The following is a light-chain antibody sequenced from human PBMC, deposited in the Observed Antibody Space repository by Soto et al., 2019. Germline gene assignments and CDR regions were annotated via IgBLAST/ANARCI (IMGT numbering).Light chain of an antibody. CDR3: QQYNSYPYP. CDR1: QSISSW. V-gene: IGKV1-5*03. CDR2: KAS. J-gene: IGKJ2*01. Sequence: DIPMTQSPSTLSASVGDRVTITCRASQSISSWLAWYQQKPGKAPKLLLYKASSLESGVPSRFSGSGSGTEFTLTISSLQPDDFATYYCQQYNSYPYPFGQGTKREIK.